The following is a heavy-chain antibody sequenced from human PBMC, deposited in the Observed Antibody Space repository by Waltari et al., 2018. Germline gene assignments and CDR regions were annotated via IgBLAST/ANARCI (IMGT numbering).Heavy chain of an antibody. CDR1: GGSFSGYY. Sequence: QVQLQQWGAGLLKPSETLSLTCAVYGGSFSGYYWSWIHQPPGKGLEWIGEINHSGSTNYNPSLKSRVTISVDTSKNQFSLKLSSVTAADTAVYYCARSPIAVDYYYYMDVWGKGTTVTVSS. V-gene: IGHV4-34*01. D-gene: IGHD6-19*01. J-gene: IGHJ6*03. CDR2: INHSGST. CDR3: ARSPIAVDYYYYMDV.